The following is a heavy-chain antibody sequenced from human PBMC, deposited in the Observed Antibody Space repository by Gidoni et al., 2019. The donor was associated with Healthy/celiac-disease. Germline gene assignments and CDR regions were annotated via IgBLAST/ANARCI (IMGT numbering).Heavy chain of an antibody. CDR3: SSKGMYQPENLNYYYYMDV. CDR1: GGTFSSYA. J-gene: IGHJ6*03. Sequence: QVQLVQSGAEVKKPGSSVKVSCKASGGTFSSYAISWVRQAPGQGLEWMGGIIPIFGTANYAQKFQGRVTITADESTSTAYMELSSLRSEDTAVYYCSSKGMYQPENLNYYYYMDVWGKGTTVTVSS. V-gene: IGHV1-69*01. D-gene: IGHD2-2*01. CDR2: IIPIFGTA.